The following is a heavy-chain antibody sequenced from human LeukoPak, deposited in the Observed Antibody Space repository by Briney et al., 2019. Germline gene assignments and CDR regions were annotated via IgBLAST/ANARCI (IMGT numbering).Heavy chain of an antibody. D-gene: IGHD5-18*01. CDR2: IYYSGST. J-gene: IGHJ4*02. CDR1: GGSISSGGYS. CDR3: ARGPYTAMEYYFDY. V-gene: IGHV4-31*11. Sequence: PSETLSLTCAVSGGSISSGGYSWSWIRQHPGKGLEWIGYIYYSGSTYYNPSLKSRVTISVDTSKNQFSLKLSSVTAADTAVYYCARGPYTAMEYYFDYWGQGTLVTVSS.